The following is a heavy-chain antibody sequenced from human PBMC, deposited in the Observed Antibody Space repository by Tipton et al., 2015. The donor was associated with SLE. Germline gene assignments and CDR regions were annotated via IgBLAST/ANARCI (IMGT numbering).Heavy chain of an antibody. V-gene: IGHV1-18*01. D-gene: IGHD1-1*01. CDR1: GYTFTNFD. J-gene: IGHJ4*02. CDR3: ARENGAMGPFDY. CDR2: ISTKNGDT. Sequence: QVQLVQSGAEAMKPGASVKVSCKASGYTFTNFDISWVRQAPGQGLEWMGWISTKNGDTKYAQRFQGRVSMTTDTSTSTTYMALRSTRSDDTAIYYCARENGAMGPFDYWGQGTLVTVSS.